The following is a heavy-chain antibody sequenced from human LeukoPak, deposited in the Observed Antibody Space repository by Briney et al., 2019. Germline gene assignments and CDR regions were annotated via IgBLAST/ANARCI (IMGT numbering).Heavy chain of an antibody. CDR3: AKALIAVAGLNWFDP. CDR2: ISSSSSYI. D-gene: IGHD6-19*01. CDR1: GFTFSSYS. J-gene: IGHJ5*02. Sequence: PGGSLRLSCAASGFTFSSYSMNWVRQAPGKGLEWVSTISSSSSYIYYADSVKGRFTISRDNAKNSLYLQMNSLRAEDTAVYYCAKALIAVAGLNWFDPWGQGALVTVSS. V-gene: IGHV3-21*04.